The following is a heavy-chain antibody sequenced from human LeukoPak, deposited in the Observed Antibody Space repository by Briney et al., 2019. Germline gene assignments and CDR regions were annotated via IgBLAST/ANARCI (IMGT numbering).Heavy chain of an antibody. CDR2: ISRNGGST. Sequence: PGGSLRLSRSASVYTFSSYAMHWVRHAPGKGLEYVSAISRNGGSTYYAETVKGRFTISRDNSKNTLYLQMSSLRAEDTAVYYCVKGVIAGAGTQGFDYWGQGTLVTVSS. CDR3: VKGVIAGAGTQGFDY. CDR1: VYTFSSYA. J-gene: IGHJ4*02. D-gene: IGHD6-13*01. V-gene: IGHV3-64D*06.